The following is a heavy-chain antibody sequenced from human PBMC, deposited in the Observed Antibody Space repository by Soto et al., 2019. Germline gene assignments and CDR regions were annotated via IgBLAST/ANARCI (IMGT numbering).Heavy chain of an antibody. CDR3: ARANWYFDY. CDR2: IYYSGST. D-gene: IGHD7-27*01. CDR1: GGSINDHY. V-gene: IGHV4-59*11. J-gene: IGHJ4*02. Sequence: SEILSLTCPVSGGSINDHYWSWIRQPPGQGLEWIGYIYYSGSTNYSPSLKSRVTISVDTSKNQFSLKLSSLTAADTAIYYCARANWYFDYWGQGTLVTVSS.